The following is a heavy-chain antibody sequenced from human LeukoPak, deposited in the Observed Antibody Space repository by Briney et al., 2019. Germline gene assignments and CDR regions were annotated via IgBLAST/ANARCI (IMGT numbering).Heavy chain of an antibody. CDR2: IYPGDSDT. D-gene: IGHD6-6*01. J-gene: IGHJ4*02. CDR1: GYSFTSYW. V-gene: IGHV5-51*01. CDR3: ARLDSSIAAPFDY. Sequence: GESLKISCKGSGYSFTSYWIGCVRQMPGKGLEWMGIIYPGDSDTKYSPSFQGQVTISADKSISTAYLLWSSLKASDTAIYYCARLDSSIAAPFDYWGQGTLVTVSS.